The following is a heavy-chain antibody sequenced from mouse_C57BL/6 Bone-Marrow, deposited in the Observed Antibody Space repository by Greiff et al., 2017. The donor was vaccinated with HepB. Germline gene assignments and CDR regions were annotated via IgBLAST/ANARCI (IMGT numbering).Heavy chain of an antibody. CDR1: GFSLTSYG. Sequence: QVQLKESGPGLVQPSQSLSITCTVSGFSLTSYGVHWVRQSPGKGLEWLGVIWSGGSTDYNAAFISRLSISKDNSKSQVFFKMNSLQADDTAIYYCARVPSYYGSREGYFDVWGTGTTVTVSS. V-gene: IGHV2-2*01. J-gene: IGHJ1*03. CDR2: IWSGGST. D-gene: IGHD1-1*01. CDR3: ARVPSYYGSREGYFDV.